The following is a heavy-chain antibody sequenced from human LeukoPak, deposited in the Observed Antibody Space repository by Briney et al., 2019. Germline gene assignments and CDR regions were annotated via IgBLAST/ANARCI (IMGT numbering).Heavy chain of an antibody. J-gene: IGHJ5*02. CDR3: ARVTNWNDGTGNWFDP. V-gene: IGHV4-59*01. CDR2: IYYSGST. Sequence: PSETLSLTCTVSGGSISSYYCSWIRQPPGKGLEWIGYIYYSGSTNYNPSLKSRVTISVDTSKNQFSLKLSSVTAADTAVYYCARVTNWNDGTGNWFDPWGQGTLVTVSS. CDR1: GGSISSYY. D-gene: IGHD1-1*01.